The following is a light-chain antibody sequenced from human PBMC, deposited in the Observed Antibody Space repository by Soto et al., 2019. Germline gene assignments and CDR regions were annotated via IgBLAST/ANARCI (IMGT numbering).Light chain of an antibody. Sequence: DIQMTQSPATLSASVGDSVTITCRASQSISHWLAWYQQKPGKAPKFLIYDASSLESGVPSRFSGSGSGTEFTLTISSLQPDDFATYYCQQYSVYWTFGQGTKVDIK. J-gene: IGKJ1*01. CDR2: DAS. CDR1: QSISHW. CDR3: QQYSVYWT. V-gene: IGKV1-5*01.